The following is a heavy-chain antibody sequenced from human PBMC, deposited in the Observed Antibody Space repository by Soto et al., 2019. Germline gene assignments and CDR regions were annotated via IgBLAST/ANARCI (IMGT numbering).Heavy chain of an antibody. CDR3: ARLGLTVAVDY. CDR1: GGSFSGYY. V-gene: IGHV4-34*01. CDR2: INHSGST. D-gene: IGHD6-19*01. Sequence: QVQLQQWGAGLLKPSETLSLTCAVYGGSFSGYYWSWIRQPPGKGLEWIGEINHSGSTNYNPSLQSRVTISVDTSKNQFSLKLSSVTAADTAVYYCARLGLTVAVDYWGQGTLVTVSS. J-gene: IGHJ4*02.